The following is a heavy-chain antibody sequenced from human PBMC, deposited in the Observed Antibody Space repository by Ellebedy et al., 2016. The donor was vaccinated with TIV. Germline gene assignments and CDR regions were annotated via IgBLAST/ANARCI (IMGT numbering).Heavy chain of an antibody. CDR1: GFTFSSYN. J-gene: IGHJ4*02. D-gene: IGHD5-24*01. Sequence: ESLKISCAASGFTFSSYNILWVRQAPGKGLEWHSYISSGTLTTEYADSVKGRFTSSRDNAKNSVFLQMKSLRAEDTAVYFCARDMGRWLQFLGFWGQGTLVTVSS. CDR2: ISSGTLTT. CDR3: ARDMGRWLQFLGF. V-gene: IGHV3-48*04.